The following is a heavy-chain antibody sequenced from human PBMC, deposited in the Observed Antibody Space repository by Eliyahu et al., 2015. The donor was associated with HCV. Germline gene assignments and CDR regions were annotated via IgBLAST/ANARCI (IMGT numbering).Heavy chain of an antibody. J-gene: IGHJ4*02. Sequence: EVHLAESGXGLVQPGRSLXLXCQXSGFRFAESXMNWVRQTPGKGXEWIGXIRGEGYDATSEAETHYAASVNGRFVISRDDSRGLLYLQMHNLKAEDTGLYFCTTALSDHWGQGTLVAVSS. CDR1: GFRFAESX. CDR3: TTALSDH. CDR2: IRGEGYDATS. V-gene: IGHV3-49*04. D-gene: IGHD2/OR15-2a*01.